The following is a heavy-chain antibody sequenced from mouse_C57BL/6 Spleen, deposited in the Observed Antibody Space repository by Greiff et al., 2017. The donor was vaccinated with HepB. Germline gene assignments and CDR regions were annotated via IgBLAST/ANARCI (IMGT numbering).Heavy chain of an antibody. CDR2: IYPSDSDT. D-gene: IGHD2-1*01. CDR1: GYTFTSYW. J-gene: IGHJ3*01. CDR3: ARIYYGKREGFAY. Sequence: VQLQQSGAELVRPGSSVKLSCKASGYTFTSYWMDWVKQRPGQGLEWIGNIYPSDSDTHYNQKFKDKATLTVDKSSSTAYMQLSSLTSEDSAVYYCARIYYGKREGFAYWGQGTLVTVSA. V-gene: IGHV1-61*01.